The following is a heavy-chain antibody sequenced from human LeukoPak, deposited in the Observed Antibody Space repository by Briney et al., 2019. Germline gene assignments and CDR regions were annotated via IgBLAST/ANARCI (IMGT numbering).Heavy chain of an antibody. J-gene: IGHJ4*02. CDR1: GFTFSSYA. V-gene: IGHV3-23*01. CDR2: ISGSGGST. Sequence: GGSLRLSCAASGFTFSSYAMSWVRQAPGKGLEWVSAISGSGGSTYYADSAKGRFTISRDNSKNTLYLQMNSLRAEDTAVYYCAKGTNELLWFGELSDGYYFDYWGQGTLVTVSS. CDR3: AKGTNELLWFGELSDGYYFDY. D-gene: IGHD3-10*01.